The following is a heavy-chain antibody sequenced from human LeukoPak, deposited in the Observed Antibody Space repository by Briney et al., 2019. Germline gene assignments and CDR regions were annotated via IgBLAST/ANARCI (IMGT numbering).Heavy chain of an antibody. CDR2: INPNSGGT. Sequence: ASVKVSCKASGYTFTGYYMHWVRQAPGQGLEWMGWINPNSGGTNYAQKFQGWVTMTRDTSISTAYMELSRLRSDDTAVYYCARDLSVGATTDYYYGMDVWGQGTTVTVSS. CDR3: ARDLSVGATTDYYYGMDV. J-gene: IGHJ6*02. V-gene: IGHV1-2*04. CDR1: GYTFTGYY. D-gene: IGHD1-26*01.